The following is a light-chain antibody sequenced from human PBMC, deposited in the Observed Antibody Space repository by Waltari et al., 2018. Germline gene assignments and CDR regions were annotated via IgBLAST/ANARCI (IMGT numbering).Light chain of an antibody. CDR1: QSSSDY. CDR2: AAS. V-gene: IGKV1-39*01. Sequence: DIQMTQSPSPLSASVGDRVTIPCRASQSSSDYLNWYQQKPGKAPKLLIYAASTLQSGVPSRFSGSGSGTDFALTISSLQPEDFATYYCQQSYSFGQGTRLEIK. CDR3: QQSYS. J-gene: IGKJ5*01.